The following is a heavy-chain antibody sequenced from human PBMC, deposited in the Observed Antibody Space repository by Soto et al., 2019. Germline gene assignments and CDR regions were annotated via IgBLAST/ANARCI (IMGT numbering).Heavy chain of an antibody. CDR2: VYYTGTT. D-gene: IGHD6-13*01. CDR1: GASISNDY. Sequence: PSETLSLTCAVSGASISNDYWTWVRQPPGKGLEWIAYVYYTGTTTYNPSLRSRISMSVDTSKNQFSLKLSSVTAADTAVYYCARGPNTSSGWFDPWGQGTLVTVS. CDR3: ARGPNTSSGWFDP. V-gene: IGHV4-59*01. J-gene: IGHJ5*02.